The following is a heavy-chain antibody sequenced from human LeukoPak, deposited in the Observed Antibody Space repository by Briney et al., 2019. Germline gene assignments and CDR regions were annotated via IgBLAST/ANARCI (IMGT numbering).Heavy chain of an antibody. CDR1: GFTFSSYG. Sequence: PGRSLRLSCAASGFTFSSYGVHWVRQAPGKGLEWVAVISYDGSNKYYADSVKGRFTISRDNSKNTLYLQMNSLRAEDTAVYYCAKVTTVTTRIYYYYGMDVWGKGTTVTVSS. CDR2: ISYDGSNK. V-gene: IGHV3-30*18. J-gene: IGHJ6*04. D-gene: IGHD4-17*01. CDR3: AKVTTVTTRIYYYYGMDV.